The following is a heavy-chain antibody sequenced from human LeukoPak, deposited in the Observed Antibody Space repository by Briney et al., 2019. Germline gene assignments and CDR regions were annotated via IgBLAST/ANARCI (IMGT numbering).Heavy chain of an antibody. Sequence: GGSLRLSCAASGFTFSSYAMSWVRQAPGKGLEWVSVISDSDGSTSYADSVKGRFTISRDNSKNTLYLQMNSLRVEDTAVYYCAKGYNYGRFDYWGQGTLVTVSS. V-gene: IGHV3-23*01. J-gene: IGHJ4*02. D-gene: IGHD5-18*01. CDR1: GFTFSSYA. CDR3: AKGYNYGRFDY. CDR2: ISDSDGST.